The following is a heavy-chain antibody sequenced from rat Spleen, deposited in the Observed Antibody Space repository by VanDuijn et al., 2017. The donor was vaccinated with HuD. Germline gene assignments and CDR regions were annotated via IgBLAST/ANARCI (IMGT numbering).Heavy chain of an antibody. Sequence: EVQLVESGGGLVQPGRSMKLSCAASGFTFSDYNMAWVRQAPKKGLEWVATITYDGSGTYYRDSVKGQFTISRDNAKNTLYLQMNSLRSEDTATYYCARPGITSYVMDAWGQGASVTVSS. CDR1: GFTFSDYN. V-gene: IGHV5-22*01. CDR3: ARPGITSYVMDA. J-gene: IGHJ4*01. D-gene: IGHD1-4*01. CDR2: ITYDGSGT.